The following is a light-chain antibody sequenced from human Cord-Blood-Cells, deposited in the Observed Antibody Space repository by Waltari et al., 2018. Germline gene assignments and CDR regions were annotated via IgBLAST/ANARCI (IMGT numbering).Light chain of an antibody. CDR2: DVS. J-gene: IGLJ2*01. V-gene: IGLV2-14*01. CDR3: SSYTSSSTLDVV. Sequence: QSALTQPASVSGSPGPSITISCTGTSSDVGGYHYVSWYQQHPGKAPKLMIYDVSNRPSGVSNRFSGSKSGNTASLTISGLQAEDEADYYCSSYTSSSTLDVVFGGGTKLTVL. CDR1: SSDVGGYHY.